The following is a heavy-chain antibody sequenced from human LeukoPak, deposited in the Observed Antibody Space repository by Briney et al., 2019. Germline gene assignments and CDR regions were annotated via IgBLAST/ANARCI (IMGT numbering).Heavy chain of an antibody. CDR1: GFTFSTYE. D-gene: IGHD3-10*01. Sequence: PGGSLRLSCAASGFTFSTYEMNWVRQAPGKGLEWVSHISGSGTIIYYADSVKGRFTISRDNAKNSRYLQMKSLRAEDTAVYYCARVGSQLWLGEYIRTGFDYWGQGTLVTVSS. V-gene: IGHV3-48*03. CDR2: ISGSGTII. CDR3: ARVGSQLWLGEYIRTGFDY. J-gene: IGHJ4*02.